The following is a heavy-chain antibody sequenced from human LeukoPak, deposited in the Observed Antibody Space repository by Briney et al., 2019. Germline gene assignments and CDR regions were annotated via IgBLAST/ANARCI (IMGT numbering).Heavy chain of an antibody. D-gene: IGHD2-8*01. V-gene: IGHV4-31*03. CDR3: ARAGNGGDHYYGMDV. Sequence: SQTLSLTCTVSGGSISSGGYYWSWIRQHPGKGLEWIGYIYYSGSTYYSPSLKSRVTISIDTSKNQFSLKLSSVTAADTAVYYCARAGNGGDHYYGMDVWGQGTTVTVSS. CDR2: IYYSGST. CDR1: GGSISSGGYY. J-gene: IGHJ6*02.